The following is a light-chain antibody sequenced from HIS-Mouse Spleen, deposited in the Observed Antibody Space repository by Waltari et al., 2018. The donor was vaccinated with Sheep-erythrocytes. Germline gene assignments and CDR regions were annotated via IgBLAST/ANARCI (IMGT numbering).Light chain of an antibody. CDR3: CSYAGSYNHV. CDR2: DVS. J-gene: IGLJ1*01. V-gene: IGLV2-11*01. CDR1: SSDVGGYHC. Sequence: QSALTQPRSVSGSPGQSVTISCTGTSSDVGGYHCVTWYQQHPGKAPELMIYDVSKRPSGVPDRFSGSKSGNTASLTISGLQAEDEADYYCCSYAGSYNHVSATGTKVTVL.